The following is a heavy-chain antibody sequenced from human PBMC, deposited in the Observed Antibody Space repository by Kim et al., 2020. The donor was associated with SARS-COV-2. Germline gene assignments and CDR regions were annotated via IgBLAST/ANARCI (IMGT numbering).Heavy chain of an antibody. Sequence: SETLSLTCAVYGGSFSGYYWSWIRQPPGKGLEWIGEINHSGSTNYNPSLKSRVTISVDTSKNQFSLKLSSVTAADTAVYYCARGRLQPHCSSTSCLKYYYYYYGMDVWGQGTTVTVSS. D-gene: IGHD2-2*01. J-gene: IGHJ6*02. CDR3: ARGRLQPHCSSTSCLKYYYYYYGMDV. CDR2: INHSGST. CDR1: GGSFSGYY. V-gene: IGHV4-34*01.